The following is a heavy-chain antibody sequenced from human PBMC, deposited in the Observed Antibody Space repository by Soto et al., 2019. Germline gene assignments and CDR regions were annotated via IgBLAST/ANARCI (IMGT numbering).Heavy chain of an antibody. V-gene: IGHV4-59*01. Sequence: SETLSLTCTVSGDSISNSFWAWIRQPPGKGLEWIGYIHYSGSANYNPSLKSRVTISVDTPKNQFSLTLNSVTAADTAVYYCARRYGGTFDYWGQGTLVTVSS. CDR3: ARRYGGTFDY. CDR1: GDSISNSF. CDR2: IHYSGSA. J-gene: IGHJ4*02. D-gene: IGHD2-15*01.